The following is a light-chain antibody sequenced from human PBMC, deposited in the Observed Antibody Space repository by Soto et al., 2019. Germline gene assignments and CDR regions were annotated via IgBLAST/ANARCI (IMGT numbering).Light chain of an antibody. Sequence: QSALTQPASVSGSPGQSITISCTGTSSDLGAYDYVSWYQQHPGEAPTLLIYEVTNRPSGVSNRFSASKSGNTASLTISGLQAEDEAEYSCSSYTTSYSYVFGTGTKVTVL. CDR2: EVT. CDR3: SSYTTSYSYV. CDR1: SSDLGAYDY. J-gene: IGLJ1*01. V-gene: IGLV2-14*01.